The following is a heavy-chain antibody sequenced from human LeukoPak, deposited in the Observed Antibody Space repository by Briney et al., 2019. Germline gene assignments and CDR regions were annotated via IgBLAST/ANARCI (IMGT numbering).Heavy chain of an antibody. J-gene: IGHJ6*02. CDR3: ARAYSQGYSSGWYGRSGYYYYYGMDV. D-gene: IGHD6-19*01. CDR1: GGSFSGFY. CDR2: INYGGRT. Sequence: PSETLSLTCAVYGGSFSGFYWTWIRQPPGKGLEWIGEINYGGRTNYNPSLKSRVTISVDTSKNQFSLKLSSVTAADTAVYYCARAYSQGYSSGWYGRSGYYYYYGMDVWGQGTTVTVSS. V-gene: IGHV4-34*01.